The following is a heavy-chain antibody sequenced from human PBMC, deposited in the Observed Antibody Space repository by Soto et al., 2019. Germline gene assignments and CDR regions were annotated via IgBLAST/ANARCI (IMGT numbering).Heavy chain of an antibody. D-gene: IGHD3-22*01. CDR2: IYYSGST. CDR3: ARERNYYDSSGLLRGYYFDY. Sequence: PSETLSLTCTVSGGSISSYYWSWIRQPPGKGLEWIGYIYYSGSTNYNPSLKSRVTISVDTSKNQFSLKLSSVTAADTAVYYCARERNYYDSSGLLRGYYFDYWGQGTLVTVSS. V-gene: IGHV4-59*01. CDR1: GGSISSYY. J-gene: IGHJ4*01.